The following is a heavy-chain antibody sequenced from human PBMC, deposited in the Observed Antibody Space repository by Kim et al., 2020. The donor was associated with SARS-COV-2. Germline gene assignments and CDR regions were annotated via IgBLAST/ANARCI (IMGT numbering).Heavy chain of an antibody. CDR1: SGSFSGHY. J-gene: IGHJ6*02. CDR2: IHESGSA. Sequence: SETLSLTCAVYSGSFSGHYWSWIRQPPGKGLEWIGKIHESGSANYNPSLMSRVSISIDGSKNQFSLKLSSVTAADTGFYYCARGRAGVVPAPILGLGPHYEYFIMDVWGHGTTVTVSS. V-gene: IGHV4-34*01. CDR3: ARGRAGVVPAPILGLGPHYEYFIMDV. D-gene: IGHD2-2*02.